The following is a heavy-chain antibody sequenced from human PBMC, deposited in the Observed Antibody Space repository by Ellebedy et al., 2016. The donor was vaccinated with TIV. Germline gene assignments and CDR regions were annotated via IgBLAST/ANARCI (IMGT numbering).Heavy chain of an antibody. V-gene: IGHV3-23*01. Sequence: GESLKISXAASGFTFSSYAMSWVRQAPGKGLEWVSAISGSGGSTYYADSVKGRFTISRDNAKNSLYLQMNSLRAEDTAVYYCARDQITMVRGVIRARYGYFDLWGRGTLVTVSS. J-gene: IGHJ2*01. CDR1: GFTFSSYA. CDR2: ISGSGGST. D-gene: IGHD3-10*01. CDR3: ARDQITMVRGVIRARYGYFDL.